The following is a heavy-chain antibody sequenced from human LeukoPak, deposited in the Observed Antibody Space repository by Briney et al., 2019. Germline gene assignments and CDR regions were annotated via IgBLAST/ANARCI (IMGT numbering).Heavy chain of an antibody. CDR3: AKGLGGAYWNFDY. J-gene: IGHJ4*02. D-gene: IGHD1-26*01. CDR1: GFTFSSYA. V-gene: IGHV3-23*01. Sequence: GGSLRLSCAASGFTFSSYAMSWVRQAPGKGLEWVSAISGSGGSTYYADSVKGRFTISRDISKNTLYLQMDSLRAEDTAVYYCAKGLGGAYWNFDYWGQGTLLTVSS. CDR2: ISGSGGST.